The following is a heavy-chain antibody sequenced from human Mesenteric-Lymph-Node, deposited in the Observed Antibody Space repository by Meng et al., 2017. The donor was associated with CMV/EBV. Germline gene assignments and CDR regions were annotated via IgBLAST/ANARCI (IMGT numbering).Heavy chain of an antibody. D-gene: IGHD2-21*01. CDR2: ISTSSSTI. J-gene: IGHJ6*02. CDR3: ARDRFCSSCSSYYYYGMDV. CDR1: GFTFSDYY. V-gene: IGHV3-11*01. Sequence: GESLKISCAAFGFTFSDYYMTWIRQAPGKGLEWVSCISTSSSTIYYADSVKGRFTISRDNAKNSLYLQMNSLRAEDTAVYYCARDRFCSSCSSYYYYGMDVWGQGTTVTVSS.